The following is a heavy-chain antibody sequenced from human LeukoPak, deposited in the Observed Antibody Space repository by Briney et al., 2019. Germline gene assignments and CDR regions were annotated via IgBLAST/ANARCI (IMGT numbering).Heavy chain of an antibody. Sequence: GASVKVSCKASGGTFSSYAISWVRQAPGQGLEWMGRIIPILGIANYAQKFQGRVTITADKSTSTAYMELSSLRSEDTAVYYCARDPIRITIFGIEPPPNDAFDIWGQGTMVTVSS. J-gene: IGHJ3*02. CDR3: ARDPIRITIFGIEPPPNDAFDI. V-gene: IGHV1-69*04. CDR1: GGTFSSYA. D-gene: IGHD3-3*01. CDR2: IIPILGIA.